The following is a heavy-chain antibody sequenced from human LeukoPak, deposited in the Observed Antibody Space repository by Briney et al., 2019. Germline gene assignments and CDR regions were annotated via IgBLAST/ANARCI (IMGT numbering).Heavy chain of an antibody. D-gene: IGHD3-22*01. CDR2: INPNSGGT. Sequence: ASVKVSCKASGYTFTGYYMHWVRQAPGQGLEWMGWINPNSGGTNYAQKFQGRVTMTRDTSISTAYMELSRLRSDDTAVYYCARDLGTYYYDSSGYYFDYWGRGTLVTVSS. CDR1: GYTFTGYY. V-gene: IGHV1-2*02. J-gene: IGHJ4*02. CDR3: ARDLGTYYYDSSGYYFDY.